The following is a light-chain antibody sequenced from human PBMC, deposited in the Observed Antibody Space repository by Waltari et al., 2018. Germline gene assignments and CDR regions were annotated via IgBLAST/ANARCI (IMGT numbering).Light chain of an antibody. Sequence: QSVLTQPPSASGTPGQRVTISCSGSYSNIGSNAINWYQHLPGTAPKLLIYNNNRRPSGVPARFSGSKSGTSGSLAISGLQSEDEADYYCAAWDDSLNGHVVFGGGTKLTVL. CDR1: YSNIGSNA. J-gene: IGLJ2*01. CDR2: NNN. CDR3: AAWDDSLNGHVV. V-gene: IGLV1-44*01.